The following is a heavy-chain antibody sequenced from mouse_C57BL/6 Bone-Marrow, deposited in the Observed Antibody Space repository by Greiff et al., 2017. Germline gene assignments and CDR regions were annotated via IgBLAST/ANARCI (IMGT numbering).Heavy chain of an antibody. CDR2: ISNGGGST. CDR3: AIPLLLRYTWFAY. CDR1: GFTFSDYY. Sequence: EVKLEESGGGLVQPGGSLKLSCAASGFTFSDYYMYWVRQTPEKRLEWVAYISNGGGSTYYPDTVKGRFTISRDNAKNTLYLQMSRLKSEDTAMYYCAIPLLLRYTWFAYWGQGTLVTVSA. V-gene: IGHV5-12*01. D-gene: IGHD1-1*01. J-gene: IGHJ3*01.